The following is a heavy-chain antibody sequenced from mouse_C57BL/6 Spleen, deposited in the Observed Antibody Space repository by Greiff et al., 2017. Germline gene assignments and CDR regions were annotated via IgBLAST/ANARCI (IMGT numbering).Heavy chain of an antibody. V-gene: IGHV1-4*01. D-gene: IGHD1-1*01. CDR2: INPSSGYT. Sequence: VQLQESGAELARPGASVKMSCKASGYTFTSYTMHWVKKRPGQGLEWIGYINPSSGYTKYNQKFKDKATLTADKSSSTAYMQLSSLTSEDSAVYYCARGYGSSYGWYFDVWGTGTTVTVSS. CDR3: ARGYGSSYGWYFDV. CDR1: GYTFTSYT. J-gene: IGHJ1*03.